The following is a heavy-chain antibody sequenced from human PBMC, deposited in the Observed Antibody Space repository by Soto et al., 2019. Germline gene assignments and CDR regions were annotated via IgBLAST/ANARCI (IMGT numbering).Heavy chain of an antibody. CDR2: ISGSGSSI. CDR1: GLTFSGYE. V-gene: IGHV3-48*03. CDR3: ARSRGPYDSSGYYYGPIHY. Sequence: GGSLRLSCTASGLTFSGYEMNWVRQAPGKGLEWVSSISGSGSSISYADSVRGRFIITRDNAENSLYLQMNSLRAEDTAVYYCARSRGPYDSSGYYYGPIHYWGQGTLVTVSS. D-gene: IGHD3-22*01. J-gene: IGHJ4*02.